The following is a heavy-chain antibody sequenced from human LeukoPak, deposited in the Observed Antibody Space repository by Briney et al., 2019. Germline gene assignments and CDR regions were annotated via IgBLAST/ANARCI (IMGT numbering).Heavy chain of an antibody. CDR2: IIPIFGTA. J-gene: IGHJ6*03. V-gene: IGHV1-69*05. D-gene: IGHD2-2*01. Sequence: GASVKVSCKASGYTFTSYGISWVRQAPGQGLEWMGGIIPIFGTANYAQKFQGRVTITTDESTSTAYMELSSLRSEDTAVYYCARVTRGCSSTSCYSPYYYYYYMDVWGKGTTVTVSS. CDR3: ARVTRGCSSTSCYSPYYYYYYMDV. CDR1: GYTFTSYG.